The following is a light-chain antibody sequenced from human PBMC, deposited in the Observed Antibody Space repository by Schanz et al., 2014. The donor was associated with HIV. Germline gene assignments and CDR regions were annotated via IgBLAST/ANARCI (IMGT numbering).Light chain of an antibody. CDR1: AFNVGQNY. CDR2: GTH. V-gene: IGLV1-51*01. Sequence: QSVLTQPPSVSAAPGQRVTISCSGSAFNVGQNYVSWYQQFPGTAPKLLIYGTHDRLSEIPDRFSGSKTGTSATLAIVGLQTGDEADYYCGAWDSGRGAVVFGGGTKLTVL. CDR3: GAWDSGRGAVV. J-gene: IGLJ2*01.